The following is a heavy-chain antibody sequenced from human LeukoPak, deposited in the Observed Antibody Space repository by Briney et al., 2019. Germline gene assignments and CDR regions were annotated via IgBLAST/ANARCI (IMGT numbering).Heavy chain of an antibody. Sequence: SQTLSLTCAISGDSVSSNSAAWNWIRQSPSRGLEWLGRTYYRSKWYNDYAVSVKSRITINPDTSKNQFSLQLNSVTPEDTAVYYCARDLSPTYYYDSSGYFFDYWGQGTLVTVSS. CDR3: ARDLSPTYYYDSSGYFFDY. V-gene: IGHV6-1*01. CDR1: GDSVSSNSAA. D-gene: IGHD3-22*01. J-gene: IGHJ4*02. CDR2: TYYRSKWYN.